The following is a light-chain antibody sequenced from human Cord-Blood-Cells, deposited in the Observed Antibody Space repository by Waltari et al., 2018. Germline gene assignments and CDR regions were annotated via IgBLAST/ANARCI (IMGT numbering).Light chain of an antibody. CDR2: DGS. Sequence: QSSLTQPRSVSGSPGQSATIPGTGTSRDVGGYNGITWYQQHPGKPPKLMIYDGSTRPSGVPDRFSGSKSGNTASLTISGLQAEDEADYYCCSYAGSYTLVFGGGTKLTVL. J-gene: IGLJ2*01. CDR3: CSYAGSYTLV. V-gene: IGLV2-11*01. CDR1: SRDVGGYNG.